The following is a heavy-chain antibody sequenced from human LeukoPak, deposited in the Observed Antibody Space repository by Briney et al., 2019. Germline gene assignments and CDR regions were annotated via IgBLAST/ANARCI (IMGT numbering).Heavy chain of an antibody. CDR2: IYHSGST. D-gene: IGHD3-22*01. V-gene: IGHV4-39*07. CDR3: ARDSYYYDSSEEFDYFDY. CDR1: GGSISSGSYY. Sequence: TSETLSLTCTVSGGSISSGSYYWGWIRQPPGKGLEWIGSIYHSGSTYYNPSLKSRVTISVDTSKNQFSLKLSSVTAADTAVYYCARDSYYYDSSEEFDYFDYWGQGTLVTVSS. J-gene: IGHJ4*02.